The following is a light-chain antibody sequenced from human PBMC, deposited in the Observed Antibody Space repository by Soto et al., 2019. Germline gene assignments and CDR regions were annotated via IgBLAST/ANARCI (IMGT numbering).Light chain of an antibody. Sequence: QSALTQPASVSGSPGQSITISCTGTNSDVGSYNLVSWYQQHPGKAPKLMIYEGSKRPSGVSNRFSGSKSGNTASLTISGLQAVDEADYYCCSYAGSSTWVFGGGTKVTVL. CDR2: EGS. CDR3: CSYAGSSTWV. J-gene: IGLJ3*02. CDR1: NSDVGSYNL. V-gene: IGLV2-23*01.